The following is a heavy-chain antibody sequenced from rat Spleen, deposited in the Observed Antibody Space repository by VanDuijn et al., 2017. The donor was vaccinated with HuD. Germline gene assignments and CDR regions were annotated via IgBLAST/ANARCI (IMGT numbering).Heavy chain of an antibody. CDR3: TRKGEL. V-gene: IGHV5-25*01. CDR2: IDTGGSNT. J-gene: IGHJ2*01. D-gene: IGHD5-1*01. CDR1: GFNFSSYY. Sequence: EVQLVESGGGLVQPGRSMRLSCAASGFNFSSYYMAWVCQAPTKGLEWVASIDTGGSNTYYRQSVKGRFTISRDNAKSTLYLRMDSLRSEDTATYYCTRKGELWGQGVMVTVSS.